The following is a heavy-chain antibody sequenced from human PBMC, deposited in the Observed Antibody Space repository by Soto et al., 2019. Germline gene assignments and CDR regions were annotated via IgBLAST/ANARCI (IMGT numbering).Heavy chain of an antibody. J-gene: IGHJ4*02. V-gene: IGHV4-31*03. CDR3: ARGEPYGDFAY. D-gene: IGHD4-17*01. CDR1: GGSITSGGYY. Sequence: QVQLQESGPRLVKPSQTLSLTCTVSGGSITSGGYYWSLIRQHPGKGLEWIGYIYYNGNTYYNPSLESRTTMSRDTSKNQFSLKVTSVSAADTAVYYCARGEPYGDFAYWGQGTLGTVSS. CDR2: IYYNGNT.